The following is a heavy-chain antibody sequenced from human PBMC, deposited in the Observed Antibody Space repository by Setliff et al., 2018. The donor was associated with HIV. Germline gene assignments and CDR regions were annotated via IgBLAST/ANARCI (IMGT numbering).Heavy chain of an antibody. J-gene: IGHJ6*03. V-gene: IGHV4-39*01. Sequence: PSETLSLTCTVSGGSISSSSYYWGWIRQPPGKGLEWIGSIYYSGSTYYNPSLKSRVNTSVDTSKDQFSLKLSSVTAADTAVYYCARQEGYCSSTSCYAGSFMGYYYIDVWGKGTTVTVSS. CDR1: GGSISSSSYY. CDR2: IYYSGST. D-gene: IGHD2-2*01. CDR3: ARQEGYCSSTSCYAGSFMGYYYIDV.